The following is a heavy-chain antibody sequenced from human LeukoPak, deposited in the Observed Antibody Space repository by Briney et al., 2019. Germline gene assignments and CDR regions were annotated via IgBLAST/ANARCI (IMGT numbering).Heavy chain of an antibody. J-gene: IGHJ4*02. V-gene: IGHV4-59*08. CDR3: ARSMYYYDSSGYRPEYYFDY. CDR2: IYYSGST. Sequence: SETLSITCTVSGGSISSYYWSWIRQPPRNGQEWIGYIYYSGSTNYNPSLKSRVTISVDTSKNQFCLKLSSVTAADTAVYYCARSMYYYDSSGYRPEYYFDYWGQGTLVTVSS. D-gene: IGHD3-22*01. CDR1: GGSISSYY.